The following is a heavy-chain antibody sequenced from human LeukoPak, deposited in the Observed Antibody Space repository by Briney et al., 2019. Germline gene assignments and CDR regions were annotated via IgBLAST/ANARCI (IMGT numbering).Heavy chain of an antibody. CDR1: GFTFSSYN. J-gene: IGHJ4*02. Sequence: GGSLRLSCAASGFTFSSYNMNWVRQAPGKGLEWASYITSSSSTIYYADSVKGRFTISRDNAKNSLYLQMNSLRDEDTAVYYCAREYSSSSGSVSDYWGQGTLVTVSS. D-gene: IGHD6-6*01. CDR3: AREYSSSSGSVSDY. CDR2: ITSSSSTI. V-gene: IGHV3-48*02.